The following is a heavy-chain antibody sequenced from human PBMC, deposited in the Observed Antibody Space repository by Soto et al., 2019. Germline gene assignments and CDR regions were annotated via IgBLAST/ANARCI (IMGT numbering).Heavy chain of an antibody. Sequence: QVQLQESGPGLVKPPGTLSLTCAVSGGSISSSNWWSWVRQSPGKGLEWIGEIYHSGSTNYNPSLKRRVTISVDKSKNQFSLKLRSLTAADTAVYYCARPLYYYYGMDVWGQGTTVTVSS. V-gene: IGHV4-4*03. J-gene: IGHJ6*02. CDR1: GGSISSSNW. CDR2: IYHSGST. CDR3: ARPLYYYYGMDV.